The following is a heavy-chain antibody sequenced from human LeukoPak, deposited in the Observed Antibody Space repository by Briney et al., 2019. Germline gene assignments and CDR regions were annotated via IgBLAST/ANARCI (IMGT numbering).Heavy chain of an antibody. CDR2: IYTSGST. J-gene: IGHJ4*02. Sequence: SETLSLTFTVSGGSISSYYWSWIRQPPGKGLEWIGYIYTSGSTNYNPSLKSRVTISVDTSKNQFSLKLSSVTAADTAVYYCARSGSHRLFDYWGQGTLVPVSS. V-gene: IGHV4-4*09. CDR1: GGSISSYY. D-gene: IGHD6-25*01. CDR3: ARSGSHRLFDY.